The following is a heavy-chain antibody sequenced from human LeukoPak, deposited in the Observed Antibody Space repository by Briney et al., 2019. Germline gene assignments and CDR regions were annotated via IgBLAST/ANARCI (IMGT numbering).Heavy chain of an antibody. CDR2: INHSGST. CDR3: ARGYYYDGSGYFDY. CDR1: GGSFSGYY. J-gene: IGHJ4*02. V-gene: IGHV4-34*01. D-gene: IGHD3-22*01. Sequence: PSETLSHTCAVYGGSFSGYYWSWIRQPPGKGLEWIREINHSGSTNYNPSLKSRVTISVDTSKNQFSLNLNSVTAADTAVYYCARGYYYDGSGYFDYWGQGTLVTVSS.